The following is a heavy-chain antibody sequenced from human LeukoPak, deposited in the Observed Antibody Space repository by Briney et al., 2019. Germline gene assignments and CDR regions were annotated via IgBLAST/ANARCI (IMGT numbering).Heavy chain of an antibody. V-gene: IGHV5-51*01. CDR2: IYPGDSDT. D-gene: IGHD3-22*01. Sequence: GESLKISCKGSGYSFTSYWIGWVRQMPGKGLEWMGIIYPGDSDTRYSPSFQGQVTISAGESISTAYLQWSSLKASDTAMYYCARPKFAYYDSSGYSSPFDYWGQGTLVTVSS. CDR1: GYSFTSYW. J-gene: IGHJ4*02. CDR3: ARPKFAYYDSSGYSSPFDY.